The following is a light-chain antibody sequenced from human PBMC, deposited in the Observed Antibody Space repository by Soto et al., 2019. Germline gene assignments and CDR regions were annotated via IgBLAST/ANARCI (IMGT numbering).Light chain of an antibody. V-gene: IGKV1-39*01. CDR2: AAF. CDR1: QSISSY. CDR3: KQSYSTLWT. Sequence: DIQMTQSPSSLSASVGDRVTITCRASQSISSYLNWYQQKPGIAPKLLIYAAFSLKSGVPLMFSGSGSGTDFTLTISSRQPEDFATYYCKQSYSTLWTFGQGTKVEIK. J-gene: IGKJ1*01.